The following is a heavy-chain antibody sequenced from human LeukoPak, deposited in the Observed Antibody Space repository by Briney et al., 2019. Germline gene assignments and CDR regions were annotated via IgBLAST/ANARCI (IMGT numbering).Heavy chain of an antibody. CDR2: IDWDGDK. V-gene: IGHV2-70*01. Sequence: SGPTLVNPTQTLTLTCTFSGFSLTTSGMCVHWLRQPPGKALEWLGYIDWDGDKYHSPSLKTRLTISKDTSENQVVLRMTDMDPVDTATYFCARTQFSPYFNYWGQGTLVTVSS. CDR3: ARTQFSPYFNY. J-gene: IGHJ4*02. CDR1: GFSLTTSGMC.